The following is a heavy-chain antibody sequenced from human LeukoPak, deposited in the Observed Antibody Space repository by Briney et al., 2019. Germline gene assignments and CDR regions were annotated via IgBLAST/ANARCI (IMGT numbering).Heavy chain of an antibody. CDR3: ARDRAIILFGAFDI. J-gene: IGHJ3*02. CDR2: ISSSSSYI. V-gene: IGHV3-11*06. D-gene: IGHD3-3*01. CDR1: GFPFSDYN. Sequence: GRSLRLSCAASGFPFSDYNMRWIRQAPGKGLEWVSSISSSSSYIDYADSVKGRFTISRDNAKNSLYLQMNSLRAEDTAVYYCARDRAIILFGAFDIWGQGTMVTVSS.